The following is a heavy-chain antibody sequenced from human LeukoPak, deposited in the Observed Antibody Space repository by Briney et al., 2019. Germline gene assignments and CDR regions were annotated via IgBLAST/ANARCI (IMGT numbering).Heavy chain of an antibody. D-gene: IGHD3-10*01. V-gene: IGHV3-7*04. Sequence: PGGSLRLSCAASGFSFNDYWMSWVRQAPGKGLEWVAIINKDGSEKYYVDSVKGRFTISRDNAKNSLYLQMNSLRAEDTAVYYCARRRGDVWGQGTRSPSP. CDR3: ARRRGDV. CDR1: GFSFNDYW. J-gene: IGHJ6*02. CDR2: INKDGSEK.